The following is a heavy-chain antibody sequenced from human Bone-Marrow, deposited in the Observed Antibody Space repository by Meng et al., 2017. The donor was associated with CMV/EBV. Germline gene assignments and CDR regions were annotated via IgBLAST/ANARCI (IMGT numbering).Heavy chain of an antibody. CDR1: GYYFASYS. V-gene: IGHV1-18*01. J-gene: IGHJ3*02. CDR2: SSAYNGDT. D-gene: IGHD2-21*01. Sequence: ASVTVSCKASGYYFASYSISWVRQAPGQGLEWMGRSSAYNGDTNYGQTFQGRVTMTTDTSTNTAYMEVRSLRCDDTAVYYCARHKTFGSVIDLIPDAFAIWGQGTTVTV. CDR3: ARHKTFGSVIDLIPDAFAI.